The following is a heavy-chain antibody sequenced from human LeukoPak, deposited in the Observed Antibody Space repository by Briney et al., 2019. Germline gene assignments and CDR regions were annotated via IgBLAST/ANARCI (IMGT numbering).Heavy chain of an antibody. CDR1: GFTFGDYA. J-gene: IGHJ2*01. Sequence: GRSLRLSCTASGFTFGDYAMSWVRQAPGKGLEWVGFIRSKAYGGTTEYAASVEGRFTISRDDSKSIAYLQMNSLKTEDTAVYYCTRPYCSSTSCYPRYWYFDLWGRGTLVTVSS. CDR3: TRPYCSSTSCYPRYWYFDL. V-gene: IGHV3-49*04. CDR2: IRSKAYGGTT. D-gene: IGHD2-2*01.